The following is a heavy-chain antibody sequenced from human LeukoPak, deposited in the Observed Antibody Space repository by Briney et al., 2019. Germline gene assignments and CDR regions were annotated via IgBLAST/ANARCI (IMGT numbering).Heavy chain of an antibody. J-gene: IGHJ4*02. CDR3: AKDYLPRGGGDCIDY. D-gene: IGHD2-21*02. V-gene: IGHV3-23*01. CDR1: GLTFSSYA. CDR2: ISGSGGST. Sequence: GGSLRLSCAASGLTFSSYAMSWVRQAPGKGLEWVSGISGSGGSTYYADSVKGRFTISRDNSKNTLYLQMSSLRAEDTAVYYCAKDYLPRGGGDCIDYWGQGTLVTVSS.